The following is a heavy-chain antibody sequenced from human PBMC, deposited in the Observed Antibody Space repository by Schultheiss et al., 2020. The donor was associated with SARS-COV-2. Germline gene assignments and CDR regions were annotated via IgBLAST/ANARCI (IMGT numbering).Heavy chain of an antibody. D-gene: IGHD6-6*01. CDR1: GFTFSSYA. Sequence: GGSLRLSCAASGFTFSSYAMSWVRQAPGKGLEWVSAISGSGGSTYYADSVKGRFTISRDNAKNSLYLQMNSLRAEDTAVYYCAEMKSRRGYSSSYYYYYGMDVWGQGTTVTVSS. J-gene: IGHJ6*02. CDR3: AEMKSRRGYSSSYYYYYGMDV. CDR2: ISGSGGST. V-gene: IGHV3-23*01.